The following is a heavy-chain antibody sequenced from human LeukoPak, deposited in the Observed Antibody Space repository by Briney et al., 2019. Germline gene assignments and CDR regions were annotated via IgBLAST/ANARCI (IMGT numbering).Heavy chain of an antibody. Sequence: GGSLRLSCAASGLTFSSSVMSWVRQAPGKGLEWVSTISGSGSNTYYADSVKGRFTISRDNSKSTLHLQMNSLRAEDTAVYYCAKLVAHWGQGTLVTVSS. V-gene: IGHV3-23*01. D-gene: IGHD5-12*01. J-gene: IGHJ4*02. CDR3: AKLVAH. CDR2: ISGSGSNT. CDR1: GLTFSSSV.